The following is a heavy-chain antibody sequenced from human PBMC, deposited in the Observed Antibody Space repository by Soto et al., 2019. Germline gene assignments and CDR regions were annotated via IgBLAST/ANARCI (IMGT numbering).Heavy chain of an antibody. CDR1: SGSISSNNW. Sequence: PSETLSLTCAVSSGSISSNNWWSWVRQPPGKGLEWIGEIYHSGSTNYNPSLKSRVTISVDKSKNQFSLKLSSVTAADTAVYYCARKPTSIAVAGLFDYWGQGTLVTVSS. J-gene: IGHJ4*02. V-gene: IGHV4-4*02. CDR2: IYHSGST. D-gene: IGHD6-19*01. CDR3: ARKPTSIAVAGLFDY.